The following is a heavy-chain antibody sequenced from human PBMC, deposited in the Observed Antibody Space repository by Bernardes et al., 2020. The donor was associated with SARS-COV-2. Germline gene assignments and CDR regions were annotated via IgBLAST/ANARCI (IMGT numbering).Heavy chain of an antibody. CDR3: ARPTSGRPDAFDI. CDR2: IIGDGSGA. J-gene: IGHJ3*02. Sequence: GSLRLSCAASGFTFSAYWMHWVRQAPGEGLVWVSRIIGDGSGATYADSVKGRFTISRDNAKNTVHLQMNSLRDDDTAVYYCARPTSGRPDAFDIWGPGTMVTVSS. D-gene: IGHD5-12*01. CDR1: GFTFSAYW. V-gene: IGHV3-74*01.